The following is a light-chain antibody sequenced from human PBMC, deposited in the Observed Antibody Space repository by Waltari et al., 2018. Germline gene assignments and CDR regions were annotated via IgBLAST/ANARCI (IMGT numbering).Light chain of an antibody. J-gene: IGLJ3*02. CDR3: AAWDDSLSGWV. CDR2: RDN. V-gene: IGLV1-47*01. Sequence: QSVLTQPPSASGTPGQRVTIPCSGSSSNIGSDSVYWYQQLPGTAPKLLIYRDNQRPSGVPDRFSGSNSATSASLAISGLRSEDEADYYCAAWDDSLSGWVFGGGTKLTVL. CDR1: SSNIGSDS.